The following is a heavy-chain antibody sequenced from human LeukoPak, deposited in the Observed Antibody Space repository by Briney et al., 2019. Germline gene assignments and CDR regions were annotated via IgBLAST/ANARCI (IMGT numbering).Heavy chain of an antibody. V-gene: IGHV3-23*01. CDR2: ISGSGGST. J-gene: IGHJ6*03. CDR3: ARVSRTYYDFWSGYYQLRNYYMDV. Sequence: HPGGSLRLSCAASGFTFSSYAMSWVRQAPGKGLEWVSAISGSGGSTYYADSVKGRFTISRDNSKNTLYLQMNSLRAEDTAVYYCARVSRTYYDFWSGYYQLRNYYMDVWGKGTTVTVSS. D-gene: IGHD3-3*01. CDR1: GFTFSSYA.